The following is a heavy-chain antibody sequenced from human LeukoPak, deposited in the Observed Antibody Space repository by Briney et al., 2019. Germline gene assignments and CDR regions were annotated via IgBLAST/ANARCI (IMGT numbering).Heavy chain of an antibody. D-gene: IGHD3-10*01. J-gene: IGHJ6*02. CDR1: GFTLEDYA. Sequence: GGPLRLSCAASGFTLEDYAMHCLPHATGKALEGFSGISWNSGSIGYADSVKGRFTISRDNAKNSLYLQMNSLRAEDTALYYCAKDGGRLWFGEYYGMDVWGQGTTVTVSS. CDR2: ISWNSGSI. CDR3: AKDGGRLWFGEYYGMDV. V-gene: IGHV3-9*01.